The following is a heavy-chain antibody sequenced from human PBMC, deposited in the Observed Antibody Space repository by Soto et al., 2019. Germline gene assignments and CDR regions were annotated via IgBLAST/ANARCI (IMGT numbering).Heavy chain of an antibody. CDR2: ISSSSSTI. Sequence: PGESLRLSCAASGFTFSSYSMNWVRQAPGKGLEWVSYISSSSSTIYYADSVKGRFTISRDNAKNSLFLQMNSLRAEDTAVYYCTKYNNDYFDSWGQGTLVTVSS. CDR3: TKYNNDYFDS. CDR1: GFTFSSYS. D-gene: IGHD1-1*01. J-gene: IGHJ4*02. V-gene: IGHV3-48*01.